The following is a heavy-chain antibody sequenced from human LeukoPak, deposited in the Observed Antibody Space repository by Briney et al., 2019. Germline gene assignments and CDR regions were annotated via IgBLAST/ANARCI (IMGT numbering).Heavy chain of an antibody. J-gene: IGHJ4*02. CDR2: ISSRSTYI. Sequence: PGGSLRLSWAASGFTFSSYGMSWVRQAPGKGLEWVSSISSRSTYIYYADSVQGRFTISRDNAKYSLYLQMNSLRVEDTAVYYCARAPQEATTIDYWGQGTLVTVSS. V-gene: IGHV3-21*01. D-gene: IGHD5-12*01. CDR1: GFTFSSYG. CDR3: ARAPQEATTIDY.